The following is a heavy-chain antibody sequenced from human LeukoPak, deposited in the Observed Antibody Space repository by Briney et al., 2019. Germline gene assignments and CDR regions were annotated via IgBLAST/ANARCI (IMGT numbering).Heavy chain of an antibody. CDR2: ISWNSGSI. J-gene: IGHJ5*02. CDR3: AKDRLSISVFGELGS. V-gene: IGHV3-9*01. Sequence: GRSLRLSCAASGFTFDDYAMHWVRQAPGKGLEWVSGISWNSGSIGYADSVKGRFTISRDNAKNSLYLQMNSLRAEDTALYYCAKDRLSISVFGELGSWGQGTLVTVSS. D-gene: IGHD3-3*01. CDR1: GFTFDDYA.